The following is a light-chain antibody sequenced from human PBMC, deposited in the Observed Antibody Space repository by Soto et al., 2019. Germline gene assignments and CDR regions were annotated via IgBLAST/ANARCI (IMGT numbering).Light chain of an antibody. CDR2: RND. CDR1: SSNIGSKY. Sequence: QSVLTQPPSASGTPGQRVTISCSGSSSNIGSKYVYWYQQLPGTAPKLLIYRNDQRPSGVPDRFSGSKSGTSASLATSGLRSEDEADYYCAAWDGSLSGWVFGGGTQLTVL. J-gene: IGLJ3*02. V-gene: IGLV1-47*01. CDR3: AAWDGSLSGWV.